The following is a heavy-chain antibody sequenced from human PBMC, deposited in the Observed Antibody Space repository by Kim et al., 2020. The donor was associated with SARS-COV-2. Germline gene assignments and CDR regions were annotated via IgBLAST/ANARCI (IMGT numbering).Heavy chain of an antibody. J-gene: IGHJ4*02. D-gene: IGHD6-19*01. Sequence: KGRFTISRDNSKNTLYLQMNSLRAEDTAVYYCANNDIRSGWYLTGSPADYWGQGTLVTVSS. CDR3: ANNDIRSGWYLTGSPADY. V-gene: IGHV3-30*02.